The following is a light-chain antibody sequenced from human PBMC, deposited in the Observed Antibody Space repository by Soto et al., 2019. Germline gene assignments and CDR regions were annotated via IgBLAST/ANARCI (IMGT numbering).Light chain of an antibody. CDR2: GAS. CDR1: QSVAGSY. Sequence: EIVLTQSPGTLSLSPGERAKLSCRASQSVAGSYLAWYKQKPGQAPRLLIYGASSRATAIPDRFSGSGSGTDFTLTIRRLEPEDFAVDYCQNYGSTVTFGGGTKVDIK. J-gene: IGKJ4*01. V-gene: IGKV3-20*01. CDR3: QNYGSTVT.